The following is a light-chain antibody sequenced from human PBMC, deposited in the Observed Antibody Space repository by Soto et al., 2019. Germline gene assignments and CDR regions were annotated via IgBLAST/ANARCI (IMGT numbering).Light chain of an antibody. CDR1: QSVSSSH. Sequence: EIVLTQSPGALSLSPGDRVTLSCRASQSVSSSHLAWYQQKPGQAPRVLIYDASRRATGIPDRFSGSGSGTYFTLNISTLEPEDFAMYYCQQYDSSPLTFGGGTKVEIK. V-gene: IGKV3-20*01. J-gene: IGKJ4*01. CDR3: QQYDSSPLT. CDR2: DAS.